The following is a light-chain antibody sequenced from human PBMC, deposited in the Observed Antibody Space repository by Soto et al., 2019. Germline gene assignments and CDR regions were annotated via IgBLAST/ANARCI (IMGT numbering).Light chain of an antibody. CDR3: QQSYSTPPT. V-gene: IGKV1-39*01. Sequence: QMTQSSSSLSASLGEKVTITCRASQSISSYLNWYQQKPGKAPKLLIYAASSLQSGVPSRFSGSGSGTDFTLTISSLQPEDFATYYCQQSYSTPPTFGQGTKVDIK. CDR2: AAS. CDR1: QSISSY. J-gene: IGKJ1*01.